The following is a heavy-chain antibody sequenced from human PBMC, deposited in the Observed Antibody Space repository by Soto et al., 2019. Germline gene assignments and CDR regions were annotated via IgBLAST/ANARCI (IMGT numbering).Heavy chain of an antibody. CDR3: ARVIDCGYDFGAFEI. CDR1: GYTFTSYG. J-gene: IGHJ3*02. Sequence: ASVKVSCKASGYTFTSYGISWVRQAPGQGLEWMGWISAYNGNTNYAQKLQGRVTMTTDTSTSTAYMELRSLRSDDTAVYYCARVIDCGYDFGAFEIWGQGTMVTVSS. D-gene: IGHD5-12*01. CDR2: ISAYNGNT. V-gene: IGHV1-18*01.